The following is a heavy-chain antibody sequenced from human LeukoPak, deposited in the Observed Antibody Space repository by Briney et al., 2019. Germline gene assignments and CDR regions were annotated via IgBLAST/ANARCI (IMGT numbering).Heavy chain of an antibody. CDR1: GYTFTGYY. CDR2: INPNSGGT. CDR3: ARVGITMVRGVVNWFDP. V-gene: IGHV1-2*02. D-gene: IGHD3-10*01. J-gene: IGHJ5*02. Sequence: ASVKVSCKASGYTFTGYYMHWVRRAPGQGLEWMGWINPNSGGTNYAQKFQGRVTMTRDTSISTAYMELSRLRSDDTAVYYCARVGITMVRGVVNWFDPWGQGTLVTVSS.